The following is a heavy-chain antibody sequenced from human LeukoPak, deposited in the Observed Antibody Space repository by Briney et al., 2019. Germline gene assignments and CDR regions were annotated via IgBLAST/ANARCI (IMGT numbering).Heavy chain of an antibody. CDR1: GFTFSRYG. CDR2: IRYDGSKK. V-gene: IGHV3-30*02. CDR3: ARDRITVAATETSFDY. Sequence: PGGSLRLSCAVSGFTFSRYGMHWVRQAPGKGLEWVAFIRYDGSKKDYGDSVKGRFTISRGNAKNSLYLQMNSLRAEDTAVYYCARDRITVAATETSFDYWGQGTLVTVSS. J-gene: IGHJ4*02. D-gene: IGHD6-19*01.